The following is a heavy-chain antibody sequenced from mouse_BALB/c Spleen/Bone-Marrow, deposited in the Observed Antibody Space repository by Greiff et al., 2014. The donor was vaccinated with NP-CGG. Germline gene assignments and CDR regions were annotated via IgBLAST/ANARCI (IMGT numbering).Heavy chain of an antibody. V-gene: IGHV1-77*01. CDR1: GYTFTDYV. CDR2: IYPGSGST. CDR3: ARGLGLPFYAMDY. J-gene: IGHJ4*01. Sequence: LVESGPELVKPGASVKMSCKASGYTFTDYVISWVKQRTGQGLEWIGEIYPGSGSTYYNEKFKGKATLTADKSSNTAYKQLSSLTSEDSAVYFCARGLGLPFYAMDYWGQGTSVTVSS. D-gene: IGHD3-1*01.